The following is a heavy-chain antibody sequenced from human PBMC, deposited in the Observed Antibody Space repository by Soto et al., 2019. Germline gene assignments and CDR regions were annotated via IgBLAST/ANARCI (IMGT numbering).Heavy chain of an antibody. D-gene: IGHD3-22*01. J-gene: IGHJ4*02. CDR2: ISSSGSTI. CDR3: ARSHLYYDSSGYPDY. CDR1: GFTFSDYY. Sequence: GGALRLSCAASGFTFSDYYMSWIRQAPGKGLEWVSYISSSGSTIYYADSVKGRFTISRDNAKNSLYLQMNSLRAEDTAVYYCARSHLYYDSSGYPDYWGQGTLVTVSS. V-gene: IGHV3-11*01.